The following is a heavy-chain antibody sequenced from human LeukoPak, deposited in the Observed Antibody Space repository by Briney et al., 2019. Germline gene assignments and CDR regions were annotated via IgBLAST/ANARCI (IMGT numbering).Heavy chain of an antibody. CDR2: IYYSGST. Sequence: KPSETLSLTCTVSGGSISSYYWSWIRQPPGKGLEWIGYIYYSGSTNYNPSLKSRVTISVDTSKNQFSLKLSSVTAADTAVYYCARHQGSSSFHFDYWGQGTQVTVSS. CDR1: GGSISSYY. D-gene: IGHD6-6*01. CDR3: ARHQGSSSFHFDY. J-gene: IGHJ4*02. V-gene: IGHV4-59*08.